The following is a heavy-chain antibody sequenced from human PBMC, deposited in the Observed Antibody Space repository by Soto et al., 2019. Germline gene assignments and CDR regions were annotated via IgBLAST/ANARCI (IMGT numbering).Heavy chain of an antibody. CDR3: AKGVQLWGPFDY. D-gene: IGHD1-1*01. V-gene: IGHV3-30*18. CDR2: ISDDGSNK. Sequence: PGGSLRLSCAVSGFTFNSYGMHWVRQAPGKGLEWVAVISDDGSNKHYADAVKGRLTISRDNSKNTLYLQMDILRVEDTAVYYCAKGVQLWGPFDYWGQGTLVTVSS. CDR1: GFTFNSYG. J-gene: IGHJ4*02.